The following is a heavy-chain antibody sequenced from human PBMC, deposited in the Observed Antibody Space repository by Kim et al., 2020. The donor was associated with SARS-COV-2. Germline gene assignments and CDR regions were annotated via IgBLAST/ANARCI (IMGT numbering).Heavy chain of an antibody. CDR1: GFTFSSYG. V-gene: IGHV3-30*18. CDR2: ISYDGSNK. Sequence: GGSLRLSCAASGFTFSSYGMHWVRQAPGKGLEWVAVISYDGSNKYYADSVKGRFTISRDNSKNTLYLQMNSLRAEDTAVYYCAKDLLGQQLFRYYYYGMDVWGQGTTVTVSS. J-gene: IGHJ6*02. D-gene: IGHD6-13*01. CDR3: AKDLLGQQLFRYYYYGMDV.